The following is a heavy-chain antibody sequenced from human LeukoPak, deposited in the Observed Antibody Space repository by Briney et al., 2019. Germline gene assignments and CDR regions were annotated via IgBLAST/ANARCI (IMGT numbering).Heavy chain of an antibody. CDR2: ISYDGSNK. V-gene: IGHV3-30-3*01. CDR3: TSLDSSSSN. J-gene: IGHJ4*02. Sequence: GGSLRLSCAASGFTFSSYAMHWVRQAPGKGLEWVAVISYDGSNKYYADSVKGRFTISRDNSKNTLYLQMNSLRAEDTAVYYCTSLDSSSSNWGQGTLVTVSS. CDR1: GFTFSSYA. D-gene: IGHD6-6*01.